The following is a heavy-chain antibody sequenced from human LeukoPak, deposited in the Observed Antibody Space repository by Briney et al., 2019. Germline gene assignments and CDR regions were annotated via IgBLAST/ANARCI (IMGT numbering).Heavy chain of an antibody. V-gene: IGHV5-51*01. J-gene: IGHJ6*02. CDR2: IYPGDSDT. CDR1: GYGFTSYW. CDR3: AKGKARDGMDV. Sequence: GAALKISFKGSGYGFTSYWIGWGRRMPGKGVEGVGIIYPGDSDTRYSPSFQGQVTISADNSISTAYLQWSSLKASDTAMYYCAKGKARDGMDVWGQGTTVTVSS.